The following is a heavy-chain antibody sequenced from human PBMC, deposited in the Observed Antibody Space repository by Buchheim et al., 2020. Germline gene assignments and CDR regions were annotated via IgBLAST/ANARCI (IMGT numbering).Heavy chain of an antibody. CDR3: ARDPSGRGMDV. CDR1: GFTFSSYD. Sequence: EVQLVESGGGLVQPGGSLRLSCAASGFTFSSYDMQWVRQVSGKGLEWVSAVGMAGDTHYSGSVRGRFTISRDNAKNSVYLQMNNLRAGDTAVYYCARDPSGRGMDVWGQGTT. V-gene: IGHV3-13*04. J-gene: IGHJ6*02. CDR2: VGMAGDT.